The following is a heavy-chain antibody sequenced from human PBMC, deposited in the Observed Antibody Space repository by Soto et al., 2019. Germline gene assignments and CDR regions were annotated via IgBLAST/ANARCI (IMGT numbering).Heavy chain of an antibody. CDR2: IYYSGST. V-gene: IGHV4-30-4*01. CDR3: AQYSSGRAFDI. J-gene: IGHJ3*02. CDR1: GGSISSGDYY. D-gene: IGHD6-19*01. Sequence: SETLSLTCTVSGGSISSGDYYWSWIRQPPGKGLEWIGYIYYSGSTYYNPSLKSRVTISVDTSKNQFSLKLSSVTAADTAVYYCAQYSSGRAFDIWGQGTMVTVSS.